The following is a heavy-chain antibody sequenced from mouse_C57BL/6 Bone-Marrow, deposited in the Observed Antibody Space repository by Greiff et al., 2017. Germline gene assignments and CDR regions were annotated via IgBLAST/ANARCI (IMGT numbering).Heavy chain of an antibody. Sequence: VKVVESGAELVRPGASVKLSCKASGYTFTDYYINWVKQRPGQGLEWIARIYPGSGNTYYNEKFKGKATLTAEQSSSTAYMQLSSLTSEDSAVYFCAKSTHLYYFDYWGQGTTLTGSS. CDR2: IYPGSGNT. J-gene: IGHJ2*01. CDR1: GYTFTDYY. CDR3: AKSTHLYYFDY. D-gene: IGHD2-1*01. V-gene: IGHV1-76*01.